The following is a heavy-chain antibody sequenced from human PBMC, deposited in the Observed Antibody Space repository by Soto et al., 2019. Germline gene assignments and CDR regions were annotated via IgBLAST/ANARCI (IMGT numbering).Heavy chain of an antibody. V-gene: IGHV1-2*02. CDR1: GYTFTGYY. CDR3: ARGGYSSSWSSDYYGMDV. Sequence: ASVKVSCKASGYTFTGYYMHWVRQAPGQGLEWMGWINPNSGGTNYAQKLQGRVTMTRDTSISTAYMELSRLRSDDTAVYYCARGGYSSSWSSDYYGMDVWGQGTTVTVSS. CDR2: INPNSGGT. D-gene: IGHD6-13*01. J-gene: IGHJ6*02.